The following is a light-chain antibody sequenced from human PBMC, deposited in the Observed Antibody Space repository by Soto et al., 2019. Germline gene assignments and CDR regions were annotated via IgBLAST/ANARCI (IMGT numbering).Light chain of an antibody. CDR3: QQSYSTPHT. J-gene: IGKJ4*01. Sequence: DIQMTQSPSSLSASVGDRVTITCRASQSISSYLNWYQQKPRKAPKLLIYAASSLQSGVPSRFNGSGSGTDFTLTISSLQPEDFATYYCQQSYSTPHTFGGGTKVEIK. CDR2: AAS. V-gene: IGKV1-39*01. CDR1: QSISSY.